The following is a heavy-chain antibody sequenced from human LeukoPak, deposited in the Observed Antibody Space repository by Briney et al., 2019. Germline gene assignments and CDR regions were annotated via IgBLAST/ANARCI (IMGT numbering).Heavy chain of an antibody. Sequence: PGGSLRLSCAASGFTFSSYEMNWVRQAPGKGLDWISYISSSGTNLRYADSVKGRFSISRDNTKNSMYLQMNSLRAEDTAIYYCARAPYCTIGSCYSDYWGQGTLVAVSS. CDR3: ARAPYCTIGSCYSDY. CDR1: GFTFSSYE. D-gene: IGHD2-8*01. J-gene: IGHJ4*02. CDR2: ISSSGTNL. V-gene: IGHV3-48*03.